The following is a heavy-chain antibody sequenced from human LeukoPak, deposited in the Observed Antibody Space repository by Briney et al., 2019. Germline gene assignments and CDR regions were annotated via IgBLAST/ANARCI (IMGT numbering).Heavy chain of an antibody. D-gene: IGHD2-8*02. Sequence: PSETLSLTCSVSGGSISSYFWSWIRQPPGKGLEWIGYIHYSGSTNYNPSLKSRVTISIDTSKNQFSLNLSSVTAADTAIYYCALRYCNAGACPFDSWGQGTLVTVSS. V-gene: IGHV4-59*12. CDR2: IHYSGST. CDR1: GGSISSYF. CDR3: ALRYCNAGACPFDS. J-gene: IGHJ4*02.